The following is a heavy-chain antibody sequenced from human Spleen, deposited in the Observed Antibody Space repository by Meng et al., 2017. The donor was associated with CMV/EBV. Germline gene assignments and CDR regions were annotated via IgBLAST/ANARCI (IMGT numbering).Heavy chain of an antibody. V-gene: IGHV3-21*04. CDR3: AKDISSRGYSAGDY. Sequence: GESLKISCAASGFIFGNYRMNWVRQAPGKGLEWVSSISVGSGSYTDYADSVRGRFTISRDNAENSLYLQMNNLRPEDTALYYCAKDISSRGYSAGDYWGQGTMVTVSS. D-gene: IGHD5-12*01. CDR1: GFIFGNYR. J-gene: IGHJ4*02. CDR2: ISVGSGSYT.